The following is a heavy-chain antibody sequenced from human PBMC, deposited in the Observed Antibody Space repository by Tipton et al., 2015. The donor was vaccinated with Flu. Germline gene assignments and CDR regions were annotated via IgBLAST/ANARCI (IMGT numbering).Heavy chain of an antibody. CDR1: GFTFDDYA. CDR3: AKDIRGGYYYYGMDV. V-gene: IGHV3-9*01. D-gene: IGHD3-10*01. J-gene: IGHJ6*02. CDR2: ISWNSGSI. Sequence: SLRLSCAASGFTFDDYAMHWVRQAPGKGLEWVSGISWNSGSIGYADSVKGRFTISRDNAKNSLYLQMNSLRAEDTALYYCAKDIRGGYYYYGMDVWGQGTTVTVSS.